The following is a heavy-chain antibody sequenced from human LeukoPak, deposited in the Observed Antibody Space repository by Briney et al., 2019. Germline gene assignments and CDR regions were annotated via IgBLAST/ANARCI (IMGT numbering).Heavy chain of an antibody. CDR2: ISGHKGNT. CDR3: ARVGSDYGDH. V-gene: IGHV1-18*01. J-gene: IGHJ4*02. D-gene: IGHD4-17*01. CDR1: GYGFSSYG. Sequence: ASVKVSCKASGYGFSSYGITWVRQAPGQGLEWMGWISGHKGNTQYAQKFQGRVTMTTDTSTSTAYMELRSLRSDDTAVYYCARVGSDYGDHWGQGTLVTVSS.